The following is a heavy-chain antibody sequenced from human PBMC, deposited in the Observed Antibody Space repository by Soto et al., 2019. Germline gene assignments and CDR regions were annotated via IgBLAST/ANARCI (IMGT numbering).Heavy chain of an antibody. CDR2: INSDGSST. J-gene: IGHJ6*03. CDR3: ARGLRGYSGYDPKQYYYYYYMDV. CDR1: GFTFSNYW. D-gene: IGHD5-12*01. V-gene: IGHV3-74*01. Sequence: GGSLRLSCAASGFTFSNYWMHWVRQAPGKGLVWVSRINSDGSSTSYADSVKGRFTISRDNAKNTLYLQMNSLRAEDTAVYYCARGLRGYSGYDPKQYYYYYYMDVWGKGTTVTVSS.